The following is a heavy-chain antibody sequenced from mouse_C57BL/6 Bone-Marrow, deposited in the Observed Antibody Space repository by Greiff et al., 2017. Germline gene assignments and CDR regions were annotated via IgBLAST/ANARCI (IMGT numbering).Heavy chain of an antibody. CDR3: ARHFPSDLAMDY. V-gene: IGHV1-81*01. CDR2: IYPRSGNT. J-gene: IGHJ4*01. D-gene: IGHD6-1*01. Sequence: QVQLKESGAELARPGASVKLSCKASGYTFTSYGISWVKQRTGQGLEWIGEIYPRSGNTYYNEKFKGQATLTADKSSSTAYMELRSLTSEDSAVYFCARHFPSDLAMDYWGQGTSVTVSS. CDR1: GYTFTSYG.